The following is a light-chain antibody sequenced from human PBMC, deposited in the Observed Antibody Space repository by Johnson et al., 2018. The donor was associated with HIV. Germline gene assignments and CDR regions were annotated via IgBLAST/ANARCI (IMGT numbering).Light chain of an antibody. Sequence: QSALTQPPSASGTPGQRVTISCSGSSSNIGRNTVNWYQQLPGTAPKLLIYSNNQRPSGVPDRFSGSKSGTSASQAISGLQSEDEADYYCAAWDDSLNGYVFGTETKVTVL. V-gene: IGLV1-44*01. CDR3: AAWDDSLNGYV. CDR1: SSNIGRNT. J-gene: IGLJ1*01. CDR2: SNN.